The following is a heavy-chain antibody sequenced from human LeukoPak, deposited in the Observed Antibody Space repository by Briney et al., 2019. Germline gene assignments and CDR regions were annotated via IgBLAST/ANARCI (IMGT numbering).Heavy chain of an antibody. CDR1: GYSFTIYY. D-gene: IGHD5-24*01. J-gene: IGHJ4*02. CDR3: ARSRDGYNSRDYYLDY. V-gene: IGHV1-46*01. Sequence: ASVTVSCKASGYSFTIYYIHWVRKAPGQGLEWMGIINPSSGSTSYAQKFQGRITVTRDTSTSTVYMELSSLRSEDTAVLYCARSRDGYNSRDYYLDYWGQGTLVTVSS. CDR2: INPSSGST.